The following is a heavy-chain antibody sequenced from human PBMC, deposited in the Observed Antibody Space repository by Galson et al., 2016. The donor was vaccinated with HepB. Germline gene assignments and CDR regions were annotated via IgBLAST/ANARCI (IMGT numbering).Heavy chain of an antibody. V-gene: IGHV3-30-3*01. J-gene: IGHJ4*02. CDR3: ARDGWIAPTRTFFDS. Sequence: SLRLSCAASGFSFSGYAMHWVRQAPGKELEWVTDISHDASRTNYADSVKGRFTISRDNSKNTLFLQMNSLRPEDTALYYCARDGWIAPTRTFFDSWGQGTLVTVSS. CDR2: ISHDASRT. CDR1: GFSFSGYA. D-gene: IGHD1-1*01.